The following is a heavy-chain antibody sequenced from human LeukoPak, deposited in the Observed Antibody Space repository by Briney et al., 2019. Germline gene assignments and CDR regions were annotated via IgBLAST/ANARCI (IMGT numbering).Heavy chain of an antibody. CDR2: IIPIFGTA. Sequence: SVKVSCKASGGTFSSYAISWVRQAPGQGLEWMGGIIPIFGTANYAQKFQGRVTITRNTSISTAYMELSSLRSEDTAVYYCATNLDIYSGYDTYYFDYWGRGTLVTVSS. V-gene: IGHV1-69*05. CDR3: ATNLDIYSGYDTYYFDY. CDR1: GGTFSSYA. D-gene: IGHD5-12*01. J-gene: IGHJ4*02.